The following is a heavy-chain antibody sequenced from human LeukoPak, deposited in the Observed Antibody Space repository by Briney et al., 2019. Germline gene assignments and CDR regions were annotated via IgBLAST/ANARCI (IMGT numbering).Heavy chain of an antibody. CDR1: GGSISSGGYS. CDR2: IYHSGST. D-gene: IGHD3-3*01. Sequence: SETLSLTCAVSGGSISSGGYSWSWIRQPPGKGLEWIGYIYHSGSTYYNPSLKSRVTISVDTSKNQFTLKLSSVTAADTAVYYCAREAIVFGVVHYYYYMDVWGKGTTVTVSS. J-gene: IGHJ6*03. V-gene: IGHV4-30-2*01. CDR3: AREAIVFGVVHYYYYMDV.